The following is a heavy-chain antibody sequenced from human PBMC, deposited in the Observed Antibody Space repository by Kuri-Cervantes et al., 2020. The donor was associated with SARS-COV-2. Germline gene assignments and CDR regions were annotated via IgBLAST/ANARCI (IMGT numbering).Heavy chain of an antibody. V-gene: IGHV1-69*06. CDR1: GGTFSSYA. J-gene: IGHJ6*02. CDR3: AGGFDYGDYPYYYGMDV. CDR2: IIPIFGTA. Sequence: SVKVSCKASGGTFSSYAISWVRQAPGQGLEWMGGIIPIFGTANYAQKFQGRVTITADKSTSTAYMELSSLRSEDTAIYYCAGGFDYGDYPYYYGMDVWGQGTTVTVSS. D-gene: IGHD4-17*01.